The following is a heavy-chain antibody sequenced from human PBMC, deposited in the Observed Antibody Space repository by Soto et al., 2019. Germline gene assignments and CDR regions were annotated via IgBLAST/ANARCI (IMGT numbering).Heavy chain of an antibody. CDR1: GGSFSGYY. CDR2: INHSGSI. D-gene: IGHD6-19*01. Sequence: SETLSLTCAVYGGSFSGYYWRLIRQPPGKGLEWIGEINHSGSINYNPSLKSRVTISVDTSKNQFSLKLSSVTAADTAVYYCARGIAVAGTDGFYYHGMDVWGQGTTVTVSS. V-gene: IGHV4-34*01. CDR3: ARGIAVAGTDGFYYHGMDV. J-gene: IGHJ6*02.